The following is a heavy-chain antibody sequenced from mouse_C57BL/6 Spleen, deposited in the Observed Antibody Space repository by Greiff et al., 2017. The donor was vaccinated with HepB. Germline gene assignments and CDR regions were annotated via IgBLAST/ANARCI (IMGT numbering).Heavy chain of an antibody. CDR2: IYPRSGNT. Sequence: VQLQQSGAELARPGASVKLSCKASGYTFTSYGIRWVKQRTGQGLEWIGEIYPRSGNTYYNEKFKGKATLTADKSSSTAYMELRSLTSEDSAVYFCARCYDGYFNYAMDYWGQGTSVTVSS. D-gene: IGHD2-3*01. CDR3: ARCYDGYFNYAMDY. V-gene: IGHV1-81*01. CDR1: GYTFTSYG. J-gene: IGHJ4*01.